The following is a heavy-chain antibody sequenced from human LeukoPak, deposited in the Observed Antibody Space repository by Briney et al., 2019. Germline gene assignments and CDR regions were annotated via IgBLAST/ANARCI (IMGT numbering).Heavy chain of an antibody. Sequence: SVKVSCKASGGTFSSYAISWVRQAPGQGLEWMGRIIPILGIANYAQKFQGRVTITADKSTSTAYMDLSSLRSEDTAVYYCAWGNWNYGDYYGMDVWGQGTTVTVSS. CDR2: IIPILGIA. J-gene: IGHJ6*02. D-gene: IGHD1-7*01. V-gene: IGHV1-69*04. CDR3: AWGNWNYGDYYGMDV. CDR1: GGTFSSYA.